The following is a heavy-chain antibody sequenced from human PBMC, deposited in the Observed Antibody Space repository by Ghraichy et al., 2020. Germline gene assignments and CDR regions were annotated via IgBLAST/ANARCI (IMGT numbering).Heavy chain of an antibody. Sequence: GESLNISCVASGFTFSSYVMYWVRQAPGKGLEWVAIISHDGSKTYYADSVKGRFTISRDNSKNALYMEMSSLRAEDTAVYFCARDRDIVVVVAGTPYYYYYGKDGWGQGTTVTVSS. CDR3: ARDRDIVVVVAGTPYYYYYGKDG. D-gene: IGHD2-15*01. J-gene: IGHJ6*02. V-gene: IGHV3-30*04. CDR2: ISHDGSKT. CDR1: GFTFSSYV.